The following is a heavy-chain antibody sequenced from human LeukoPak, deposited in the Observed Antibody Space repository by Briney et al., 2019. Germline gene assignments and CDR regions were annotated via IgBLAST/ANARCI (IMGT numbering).Heavy chain of an antibody. CDR1: GFTFTSYW. J-gene: IGHJ4*02. V-gene: IGHV3-7*01. CDR3: ARASLYYYDSSGRWYFGY. Sequence: GGSLRLSCAASGFTFTSYWMSWVRQAPGKGLEWVANIKKDGSEEYYVDSVKGRFTISRDNAKNSLYLQMDSLRAEDTAVYYCARASLYYYDSSGRWYFGYWGQGALVTVSS. CDR2: IKKDGSEE. D-gene: IGHD3-22*01.